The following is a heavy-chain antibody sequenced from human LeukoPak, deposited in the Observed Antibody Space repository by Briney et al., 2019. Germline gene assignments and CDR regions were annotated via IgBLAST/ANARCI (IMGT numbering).Heavy chain of an antibody. J-gene: IGHJ5*02. D-gene: IGHD2-2*01. V-gene: IGHV1-8*01. Sequence: ASVKVSCKASGYTFTSYDINWVRQATGQGLEWMGWMNPNSGNTGYAQKFQGRVTMTRNTSISTAYMELSSLRSEDTAVYYCATLGGYCSSTSCLGWFGPWGQGTLVTVSS. CDR2: MNPNSGNT. CDR3: ATLGGYCSSTSCLGWFGP. CDR1: GYTFTSYD.